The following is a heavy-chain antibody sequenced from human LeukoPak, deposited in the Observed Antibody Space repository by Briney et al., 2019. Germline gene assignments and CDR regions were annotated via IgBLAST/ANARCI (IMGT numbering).Heavy chain of an antibody. J-gene: IGHJ4*02. D-gene: IGHD3-10*01. V-gene: IGHV3-53*01. CDR2: FYSGGST. CDR3: ARDSYYGSGSYYRYTFDY. CDR1: GFSVSRNY. Sequence: PGGSLRLSCAASGFSVSRNYMSWVRQAPGKGLEWVSVFYSGGSTYYADSVKGRFTISRDNSKNTLYLQMNSPRAEDTAVYYCARDSYYGSGSYYRYTFDYWGQGTLVTVSS.